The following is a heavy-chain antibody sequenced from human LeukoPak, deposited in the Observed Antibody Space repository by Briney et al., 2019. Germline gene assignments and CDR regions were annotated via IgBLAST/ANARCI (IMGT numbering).Heavy chain of an antibody. V-gene: IGHV4-59*05. CDR2: IYYSGST. Sequence: PSETLSLTCTVSGGSISSYYWSWIRQPPGKGLEWIGSIYYSGSTYYNPSLKSRVTISVDTSKNQFSLKLSSVTAADTAVYYCARHPQEYSAAAGVDYWGQGTLVTVSS. J-gene: IGHJ4*02. CDR3: ARHPQEYSAAAGVDY. CDR1: GGSISSYY. D-gene: IGHD6-13*01.